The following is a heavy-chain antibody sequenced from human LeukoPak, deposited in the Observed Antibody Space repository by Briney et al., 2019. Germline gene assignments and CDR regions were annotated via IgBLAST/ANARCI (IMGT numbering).Heavy chain of an antibody. J-gene: IGHJ4*02. CDR2: ISYDGNNV. Sequence: GGSLRLSCAASGFTFSSLAMNWVRQTPGKGLEWVAAISYDGNNVRYADSVKGRFTISRDNSKNTLILQMNSLRPEDTAVYYCARDRAIETPLSDWGQGTLVTVSS. V-gene: IGHV3-30*01. CDR1: GFTFSSLA. CDR3: ARDRAIETPLSD. D-gene: IGHD3-10*01.